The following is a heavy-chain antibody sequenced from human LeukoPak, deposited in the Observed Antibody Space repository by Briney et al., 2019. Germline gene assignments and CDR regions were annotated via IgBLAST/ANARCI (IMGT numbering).Heavy chain of an antibody. J-gene: IGHJ4*02. D-gene: IGHD3-10*01. V-gene: IGHV3-73*01. CDR3: TRLDYGSDY. CDR1: GFTFSVSA. CDR2: IRTRTNRYAT. Sequence: GRSLRLSCAASGFTFSVSAIHWVRQASGKGLEWVGRIRTRTNRYATAYAAAVKGRFTVSRDDSKNTAYLQMNSLKTEDTAVYYCTRLDYGSDYWGQGTQVIVSS.